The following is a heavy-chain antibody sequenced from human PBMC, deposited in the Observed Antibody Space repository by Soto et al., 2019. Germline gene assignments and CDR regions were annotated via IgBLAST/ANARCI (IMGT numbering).Heavy chain of an antibody. J-gene: IGHJ5*02. D-gene: IGHD3-10*01. V-gene: IGHV4-34*01. Sequence: QVQLQQWGAGLLKPSETLSLTCAVYGGSFSGYYWSWIRQPPGKGLEWIGEINHSGSTNYNPSLKSRVTISVDTSKNQFSLKLSSVTAADTAVYYCARRLYGSGNYNWFDPWGQGTLVTVSS. CDR3: ARRLYGSGNYNWFDP. CDR1: GGSFSGYY. CDR2: INHSGST.